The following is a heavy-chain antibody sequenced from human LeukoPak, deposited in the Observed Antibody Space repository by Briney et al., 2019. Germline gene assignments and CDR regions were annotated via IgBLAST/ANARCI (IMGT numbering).Heavy chain of an antibody. Sequence: GGSLRLSCVASGLSCSSCAMNWVRQAPGKGLEWVSVISGSGSSTYYADSVKGRFTISRDNSKNTLYLQMNSLRAEDTAVYYCGKRPLNYDISGYYFEGIEYWGQGTLVTVSS. J-gene: IGHJ4*02. D-gene: IGHD3-22*01. CDR2: ISGSGSST. V-gene: IGHV3-23*01. CDR1: GLSCSSCA. CDR3: GKRPLNYDISGYYFEGIEY.